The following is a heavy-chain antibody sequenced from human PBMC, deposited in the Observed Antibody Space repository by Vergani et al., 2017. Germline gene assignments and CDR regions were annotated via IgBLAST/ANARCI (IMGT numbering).Heavy chain of an antibody. Sequence: EVQLVESGGGLVQPGGSLRLSCAASGFTFSSYWMSWVRQAPGKGLEWVANIKQDASEKYYVDSVKGRFTISRDNAKNSLYLQMNSLRAEDTAVYYCARDIRPTRGAGTPYFDYWGQGTLVTVSS. V-gene: IGHV3-7*01. J-gene: IGHJ4*02. CDR1: GFTFSSYW. D-gene: IGHD6-13*01. CDR3: ARDIRPTRGAGTPYFDY. CDR2: IKQDASEK.